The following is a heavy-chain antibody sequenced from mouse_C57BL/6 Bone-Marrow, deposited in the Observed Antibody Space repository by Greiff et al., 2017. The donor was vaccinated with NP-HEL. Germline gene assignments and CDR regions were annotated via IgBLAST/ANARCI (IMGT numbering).Heavy chain of an antibody. D-gene: IGHD1-1*01. CDR3: ARHGSSSLYAMDY. CDR2: IYPGSGNT. Sequence: VQLQQSGAELVRPGASVKLSCKASGYTFTDYYINWVKQRPGQGLEWIARIYPGSGNTYYNEKFKGKATLTAEKSSSTAYMQLSSLTSEDSAVYFCARHGSSSLYAMDYWGQGTSVTVSS. J-gene: IGHJ4*01. V-gene: IGHV1-76*01. CDR1: GYTFTDYY.